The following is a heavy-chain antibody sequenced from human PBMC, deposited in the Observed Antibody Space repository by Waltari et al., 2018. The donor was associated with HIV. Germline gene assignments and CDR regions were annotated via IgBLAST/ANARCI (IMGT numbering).Heavy chain of an antibody. Sequence: EVQLVESGGGLVEPGGPLRLSCAASGFTFSSSVMHWVLQAPRKGLVWVSGINSDGSSTKYADSVKDRFIISRDNAKNTLYLQMNTLRDEDTAVYYCTRVPEVEMATIWYFDLWGRGTLVTVSS. D-gene: IGHD5-12*01. CDR1: GFTFSSSV. CDR2: INSDGSST. V-gene: IGHV3-74*03. CDR3: TRVPEVEMATIWYFDL. J-gene: IGHJ2*01.